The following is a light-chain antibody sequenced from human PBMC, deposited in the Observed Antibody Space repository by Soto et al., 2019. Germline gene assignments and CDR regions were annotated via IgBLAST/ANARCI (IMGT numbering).Light chain of an antibody. V-gene: IGLV2-18*01. CDR3: SVYTRTSTYV. CDR1: IDDVTAYYR. CDR2: DVS. J-gene: IGLJ1*01. Sequence: QSVLTQPPSVSGSPGQSVTISCSGTIDDVTAYYRVSWYQQTPGTAPKLMIYDVSNRPSGVPDRFSGSRSGNTAFLTISGLQAEDEGDYYCSVYTRTSTYVFGTGTKLTVL.